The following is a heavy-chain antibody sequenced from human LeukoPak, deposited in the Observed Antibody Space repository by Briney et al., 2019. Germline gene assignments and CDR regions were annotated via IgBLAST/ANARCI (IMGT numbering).Heavy chain of an antibody. V-gene: IGHV3-23*01. CDR3: AIGSIMVRGVNFDY. CDR1: GFTFSSYA. J-gene: IGHJ4*02. CDR2: ISGSGGST. Sequence: GGSLRLSCAASGFTFSSYAMSWVRQAPGKGLEWVSAISGSGGSTYCADSVKGRFTISRDNSKNTLYLQMNSLRAEDTAVYYCAIGSIMVRGVNFDYWGQGTLVTVSS. D-gene: IGHD3-10*01.